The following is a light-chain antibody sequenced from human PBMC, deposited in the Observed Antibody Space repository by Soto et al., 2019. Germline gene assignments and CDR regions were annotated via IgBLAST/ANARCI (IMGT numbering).Light chain of an antibody. V-gene: IGKV1-5*03. J-gene: IGKJ1*01. CDR2: KAS. CDR3: XQYNSYSWT. CDR1: QSISSW. Sequence: DIQMTQSPSTLSASVGDRVTITCRASQSISSWLAWYQQKPGKAPKLLIYKASSLESGVPSRFSGSGSGTEFTLTISSLQPDDFAXXYXXQYNSYSWTFGQGTKVEIK.